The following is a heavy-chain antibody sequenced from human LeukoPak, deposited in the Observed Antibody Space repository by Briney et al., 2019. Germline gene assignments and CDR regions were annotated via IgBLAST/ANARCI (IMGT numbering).Heavy chain of an antibody. CDR3: ATGLGNWYFDL. J-gene: IGHJ2*01. Sequence: GSVKVSCKASGYTFTSYYMHWVRQAPGQELEWMGIINPSGGSTSYAQKFQGRVTMTRDTSTSTVYMELSSLRSEDTAVYYCATGLGNWYFDLWGRGTLVTVSS. CDR1: GYTFTSYY. V-gene: IGHV1-46*03. CDR2: INPSGGST. D-gene: IGHD1-14*01.